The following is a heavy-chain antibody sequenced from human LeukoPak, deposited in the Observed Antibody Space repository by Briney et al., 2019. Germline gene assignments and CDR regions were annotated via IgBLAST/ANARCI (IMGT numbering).Heavy chain of an antibody. J-gene: IGHJ4*02. CDR1: GGSISSGDYY. D-gene: IGHD6-13*01. Sequence: PSETLSLTCTVSGGSISSGDYYWSWIRQPPGKGLEWIGYIYYSGSTYYNPSLKSRVTISVDTSKNQFSLKLSSVTAADTAVYYCARLGAAAGRDYWGQGTLVTVSS. CDR3: ARLGAAAGRDY. V-gene: IGHV4-30-4*01. CDR2: IYYSGST.